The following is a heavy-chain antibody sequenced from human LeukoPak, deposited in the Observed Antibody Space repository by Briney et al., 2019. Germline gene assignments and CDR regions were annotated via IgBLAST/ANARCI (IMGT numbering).Heavy chain of an antibody. V-gene: IGHV1-3*01. CDR1: GYTFTSYA. J-gene: IGHJ2*01. CDR2: INAGNGNT. CDR3: ARAGLGGAPWYFDL. D-gene: IGHD3/OR15-3a*01. Sequence: ASAKVSCKASGYTFTSYAMHWVRQAPGQRLEWMGWINAGNGNTKYSQKFQGRVTMTRDTSTSTVYMELSSLRSEDTAVYYCARAGLGGAPWYFDLWGRGTLVTVSS.